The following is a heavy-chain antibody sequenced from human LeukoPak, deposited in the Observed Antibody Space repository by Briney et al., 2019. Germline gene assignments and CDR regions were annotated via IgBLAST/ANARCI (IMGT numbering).Heavy chain of an antibody. D-gene: IGHD3-3*01. CDR2: ISAYNGNT. Sequence: ASVKVSCKASGYTFTSYGISWVRQAPGQGLEWMGWISAYNGNTNYAQKLQGRVTMTTDTSTSTAYMELRSLRSDDTAVYYCARDLGLYDFPLFSDYWGQGTLVTVSS. V-gene: IGHV1-18*01. CDR3: ARDLGLYDFPLFSDY. J-gene: IGHJ4*02. CDR1: GYTFTSYG.